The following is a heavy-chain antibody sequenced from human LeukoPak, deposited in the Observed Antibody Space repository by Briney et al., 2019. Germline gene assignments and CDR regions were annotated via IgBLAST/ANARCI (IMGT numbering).Heavy chain of an antibody. CDR3: AKHVTRVVYSRLFDP. Sequence: GGSLRLSCAASGFAFNSCAMTWVRQSPGKGLEWVSVISDSGDTMLYADSVKGRFTISRDDSKNTLYLQMSSLRAEDTAVYYCAKHVTRVVYSRLFDPWGQGTLVTVSS. D-gene: IGHD4-23*01. CDR1: GFAFNSCA. V-gene: IGHV3-23*01. J-gene: IGHJ5*02. CDR2: ISDSGDTM.